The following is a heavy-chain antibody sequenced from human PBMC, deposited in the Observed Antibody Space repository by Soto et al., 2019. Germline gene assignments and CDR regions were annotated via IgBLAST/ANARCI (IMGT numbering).Heavy chain of an antibody. CDR1: GGSISSYY. CDR2: IYYSGST. CDR3: ARTSTPGYYGSGPDYYYYGMDV. Sequence: PSETLSLTCTVSGGSISSYYWSWIRQPPGKGLECIGYIYYSGSTYYNPSLKSRVTISVDTSKNQFSLKLSSVTAADTAVYYCARTSTPGYYGSGPDYYYYGMDVWGQGTTVTVSS. J-gene: IGHJ6*02. D-gene: IGHD3-10*01. V-gene: IGHV4-59*01.